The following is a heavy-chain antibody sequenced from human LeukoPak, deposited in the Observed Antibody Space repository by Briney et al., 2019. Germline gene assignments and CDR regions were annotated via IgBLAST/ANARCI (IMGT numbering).Heavy chain of an antibody. D-gene: IGHD3-9*01. J-gene: IGHJ5*02. V-gene: IGHV4-61*01. CDR3: ARGRRITIFSGSWFDP. CDR1: GGSVSSGSYY. CDR2: IYYSGST. Sequence: PSETLSLTCTVSGGSVSSGSYYWSWIRQPPGKGLEWIGYIYYSGSTNYNPSLKSRVTMSVDTSKNQFSLKLSFVTAADTAVYYCARGRRITIFSGSWFDPWGQGTLVTVSS.